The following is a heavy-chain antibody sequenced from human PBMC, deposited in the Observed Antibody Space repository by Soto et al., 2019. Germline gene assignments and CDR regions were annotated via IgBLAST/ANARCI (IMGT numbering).Heavy chain of an antibody. D-gene: IGHD5-18*01. J-gene: IGHJ2*01. Sequence: QVQLVESGGGVVQPGRSLRLSCAASGFTFSSYAMHWVRQAPGKGLEWVAVISYDGSNKYYADSVKGRFTISRDNSKNTLYLHMKNPRAEDTAVYCCARDPWCGTAMILSYFDLLGRGTLVTVST. CDR2: ISYDGSNK. CDR1: GFTFSSYA. V-gene: IGHV3-30-3*01. CDR3: ARDPWCGTAMILSYFDL.